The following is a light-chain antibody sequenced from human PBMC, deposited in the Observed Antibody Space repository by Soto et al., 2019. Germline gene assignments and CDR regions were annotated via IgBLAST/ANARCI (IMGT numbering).Light chain of an antibody. V-gene: IGKV3-20*01. CDR2: GAS. J-gene: IGKJ5*01. Sequence: EIVLTQSPDTLSLSPGERVTLSCRASKSFSRSYLAWYQQKPGQAPRLLIYGASSRATGIPDRFSGSGSGTDFTLTISRLEPEDFAVYYCQQYGSSPITFGQGTRLEIK. CDR3: QQYGSSPIT. CDR1: KSFSRSY.